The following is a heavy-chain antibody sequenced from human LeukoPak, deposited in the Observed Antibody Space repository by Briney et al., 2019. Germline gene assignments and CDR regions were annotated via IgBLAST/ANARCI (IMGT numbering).Heavy chain of an antibody. CDR1: AYTFTNYY. CDR2: INPNSGGT. Sequence: ASVTLSFTASAYTFTNYYIHLERQAPGQGLELMGIINPNSGGTNYAQKYPVRVTITRYTSTRTVYMDLSSLRSEDTAVYYCARDSGNYGESYLELWGKGTLVTVSS. V-gene: IGHV1-46*01. D-gene: IGHD1-26*01. J-gene: IGHJ1*01. CDR3: ARDSGNYGESYLEL.